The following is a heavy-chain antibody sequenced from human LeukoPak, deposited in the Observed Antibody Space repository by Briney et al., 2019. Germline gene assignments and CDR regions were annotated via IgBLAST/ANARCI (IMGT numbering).Heavy chain of an antibody. CDR1: GASISSTSYY. D-gene: IGHD2-15*01. Sequence: SETLSLTCTVSGASISSTSYYWGWIRQPPGKGLEWIATIYYSGNTYYNPSLKSRVTISVDTSKNQFSLKLSSVTAADTAVYYCARDTGGFDIWGQGAMVTVSS. CDR3: ARDTGGFDI. V-gene: IGHV4-39*07. CDR2: IYYSGNT. J-gene: IGHJ3*02.